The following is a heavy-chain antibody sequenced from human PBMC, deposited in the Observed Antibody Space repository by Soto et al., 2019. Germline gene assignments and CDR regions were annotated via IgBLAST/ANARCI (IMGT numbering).Heavy chain of an antibody. CDR3: ARGGGNFDY. Sequence: KTSETLSLTCTVSGGSISSGTYYWSWIRQPPGKGLEWIGYIYYSGSTNYNPSLKSRVTISVDTSKNQFSLKLSSVTAADTAVYYCARGGGNFDYWGQGTLVTVSS. J-gene: IGHJ4*02. V-gene: IGHV4-61*01. CDR2: IYYSGST. D-gene: IGHD3-10*01. CDR1: GGSISSGTYY.